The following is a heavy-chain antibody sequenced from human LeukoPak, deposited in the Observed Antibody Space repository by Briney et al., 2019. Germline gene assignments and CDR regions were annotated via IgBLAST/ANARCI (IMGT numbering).Heavy chain of an antibody. CDR2: IDHSGST. V-gene: IGHV4-34*01. Sequence: SETLSLTCAVYVGSFSGYYWSWIRQPPGKGLEWIGEIDHSGSTNYNSSLKSRVTISVDTSKNQFSLKLSSVTAADTAVYYCAKASWVSNADAVLWGQGAVVTVSS. D-gene: IGHD1-1*01. CDR1: VGSFSGYY. J-gene: IGHJ4*02. CDR3: AKASWVSNADAVL.